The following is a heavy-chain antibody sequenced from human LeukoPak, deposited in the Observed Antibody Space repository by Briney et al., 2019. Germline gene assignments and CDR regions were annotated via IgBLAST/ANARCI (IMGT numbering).Heavy chain of an antibody. J-gene: IGHJ4*02. CDR2: IGYSGGDT. V-gene: IGHV3-23*01. D-gene: IGHD3/OR15-3a*01. Sequence: PGGSLRLSCTVSGFTLSSYEMTWFRQAPGKGLEWVSSIGYSGGDTHYADSVKGRFTISRDNSKNTLYLQLNSLRADDTAVYYCAKGRWTLDYWGQGTLVTVSS. CDR1: GFTLSSYE. CDR3: AKGRWTLDY.